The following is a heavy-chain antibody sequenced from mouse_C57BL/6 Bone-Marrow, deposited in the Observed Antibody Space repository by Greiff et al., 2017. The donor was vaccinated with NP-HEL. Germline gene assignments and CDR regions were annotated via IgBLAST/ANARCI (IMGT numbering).Heavy chain of an antibody. CDR1: GFNIKDYY. CDR3: TTSVYYYAWFAY. J-gene: IGHJ3*01. V-gene: IGHV14-1*01. Sequence: EVQLQQSGAELVRPGASVKLSCTASGFNIKDYYMHWVKQRPAQGLEWIGRIDPEDGDTEYAPKFQGKATMTADTSSNTAYLQLSSLTSEDTAVYYCTTSVYYYAWFAYWGQGTLVTVSA. D-gene: IGHD1-1*01. CDR2: IDPEDGDT.